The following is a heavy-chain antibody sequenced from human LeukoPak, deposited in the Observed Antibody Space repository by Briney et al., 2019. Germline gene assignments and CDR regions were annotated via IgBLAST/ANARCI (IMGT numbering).Heavy chain of an antibody. D-gene: IGHD6-13*01. CDR2: IWYDGSNK. J-gene: IGHJ6*04. CDR3: ARRGRIAAAGTNYYYGMDV. CDR1: GFTFSSYG. Sequence: PGGSLRLSCAASGFTFSSYGMHWVRQAPGKGLEWVAVIWYDGSNKYYADSVKGRFTISRDNSKNTLYLQMNSLRAEDTAVYYCARRGRIAAAGTNYYYGMDVWGKGTTVTVSP. V-gene: IGHV3-33*01.